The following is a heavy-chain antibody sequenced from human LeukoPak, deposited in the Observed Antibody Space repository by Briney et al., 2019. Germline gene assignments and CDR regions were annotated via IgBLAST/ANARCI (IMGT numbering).Heavy chain of an antibody. V-gene: IGHV4-61*02. J-gene: IGHJ3*02. CDR3: ARGGCSSTSCYTGDAFDI. CDR2: IYTSGST. CDR1: GGSISSGSYY. D-gene: IGHD2-2*02. Sequence: SETLSLTCTVSGGSISSGSYYWSWIRQPAGKGLEWIGRIYTSGSTNYNPSLKSRVTISVDTSKNQFSLKLSSVTAADTAVYYCARGGCSSTSCYTGDAFDIWGQGTMVTVSS.